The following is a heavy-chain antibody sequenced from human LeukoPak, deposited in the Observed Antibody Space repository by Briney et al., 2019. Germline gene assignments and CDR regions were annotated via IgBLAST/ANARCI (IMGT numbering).Heavy chain of an antibody. Sequence: ASVKVSCKVSGYTLTELSMHWVRQAPGKGLEWMGGFDLEDGETIYAQKFQGRVTMTEDTSTDTAYMELSSLRSEDTAVYYCATADPTTQRTMIVVVTYCLDYWGQGTLVTVSS. CDR1: GYTLTELS. V-gene: IGHV1-24*01. CDR3: ATADPTTQRTMIVVVTYCLDY. J-gene: IGHJ4*02. D-gene: IGHD3-22*01. CDR2: FDLEDGET.